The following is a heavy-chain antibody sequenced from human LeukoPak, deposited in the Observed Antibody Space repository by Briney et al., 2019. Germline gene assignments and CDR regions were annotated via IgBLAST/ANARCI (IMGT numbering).Heavy chain of an antibody. V-gene: IGHV1-18*04. Sequence: ASVTVSCKASGYTFTSYGISWVRQAPGQGLEWMGWISAYNGNTNYAQKLQGRVTMTTDTSTSTAYMELRSLRSDDTAVYYCASPLPPPNWYERDYYYYGMDVWGKGTTVTVSS. CDR2: ISAYNGNT. CDR1: GYTFTSYG. J-gene: IGHJ6*04. CDR3: ASPLPPPNWYERDYYYYGMDV. D-gene: IGHD1-1*01.